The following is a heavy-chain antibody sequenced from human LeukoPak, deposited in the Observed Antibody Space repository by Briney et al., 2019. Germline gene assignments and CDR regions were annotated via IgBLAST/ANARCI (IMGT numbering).Heavy chain of an antibody. D-gene: IGHD3-10*01. Sequence: KPGGSLRLSCAASGSTFSSYSMNWVRQAPGKGLEWVSSISSSSSYIYYADSVKGRFTISRDNAKNSLYLQMNSLRAEDTAVYYCARRSGYGSTNWFDPWGQGTLVTVSS. CDR2: ISSSSSYI. V-gene: IGHV3-21*01. CDR3: ARRSGYGSTNWFDP. CDR1: GSTFSSYS. J-gene: IGHJ5*02.